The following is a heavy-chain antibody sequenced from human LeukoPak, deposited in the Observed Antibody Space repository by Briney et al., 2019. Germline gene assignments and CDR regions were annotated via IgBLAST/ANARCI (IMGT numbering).Heavy chain of an antibody. CDR3: TRDLMDYDVSTGLHHYYMDV. CDR2: ISGNGRNI. D-gene: IGHD3-9*01. Sequence: GGSLRLSCVASGFTFSSYWMHWVRQDPRKGLVWVSRISGNGRNINYADSVRGRFTISRDNAKNTLYLQMNTLRVEDAAVYYCTRDLMDYDVSTGLHHYYMDVWGQGTTVTVSS. V-gene: IGHV3-74*01. CDR1: GFTFSSYW. J-gene: IGHJ6*02.